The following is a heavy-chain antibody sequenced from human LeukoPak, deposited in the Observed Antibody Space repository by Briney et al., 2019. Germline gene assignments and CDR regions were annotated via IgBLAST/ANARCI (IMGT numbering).Heavy chain of an antibody. CDR2: IIPIFGTA. CDR1: GGTFSSYA. Sequence: SVKVSCKASGGTFSSYAISWVRQAPGQGLEWMGGIIPIFGTANYAQKFQGRVTITADESTGTAYMELSSLRSEDTAVYYCARVMPSHRIGLGSYYFDYWGQGTLVTVSS. CDR3: ARVMPSHRIGLGSYYFDY. J-gene: IGHJ4*02. V-gene: IGHV1-69*13. D-gene: IGHD2-2*01.